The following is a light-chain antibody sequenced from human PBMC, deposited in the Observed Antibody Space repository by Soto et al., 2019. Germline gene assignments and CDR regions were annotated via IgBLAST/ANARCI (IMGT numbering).Light chain of an antibody. CDR2: EVS. CDR3: IAYTGSSTSYV. J-gene: IGLJ1*01. V-gene: IGLV2-14*01. CDR1: SSDVGSYDH. Sequence: QSVLTQSASVSGSPGQSITISCSGTSSDVGSYDHVAWYQQFPGKTPKLTIYEVSNRPSGVSSRFSGSKSGNTASLTISGLQAEDEADYYCIAYTGSSTSYVFGTGTKLTVL.